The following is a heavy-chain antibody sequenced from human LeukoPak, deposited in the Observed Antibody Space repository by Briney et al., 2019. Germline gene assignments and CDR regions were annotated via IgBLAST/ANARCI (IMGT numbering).Heavy chain of an antibody. Sequence: SQTLSLTCTVSGGSIRSDSSYWSWMRQPAGKGLEWIGRVYTSGSTNYNPSLQSRVTISVDTSRNQFSLKLSSVTAADTAVYYCARASDYNYFDYWGQGTLVTVSS. CDR3: ARASDYNYFDY. CDR1: GGSIRSDSSY. D-gene: IGHD4-11*01. CDR2: VYTSGST. V-gene: IGHV4-61*02. J-gene: IGHJ4*02.